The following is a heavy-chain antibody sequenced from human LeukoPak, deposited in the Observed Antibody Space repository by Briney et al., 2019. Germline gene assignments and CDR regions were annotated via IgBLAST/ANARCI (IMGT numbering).Heavy chain of an antibody. CDR1: GFTFGDYG. Sequence: GGSLRLSCAASGFTFGDYGMSWIRRAPGKGLEWVSYISSSGSTIYYADSVKGRFTISRDNAKNSLYLQMNSLRAEDTAVYYCASFTFGGAFYYYMDVWGKGTTVTISS. CDR2: ISSSGSTI. D-gene: IGHD3-16*01. CDR3: ASFTFGGAFYYYMDV. V-gene: IGHV3-11*01. J-gene: IGHJ6*03.